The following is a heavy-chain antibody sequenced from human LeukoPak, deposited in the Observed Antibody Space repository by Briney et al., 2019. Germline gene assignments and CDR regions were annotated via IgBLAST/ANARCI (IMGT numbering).Heavy chain of an antibody. V-gene: IGHV3-30*18. D-gene: IGHD4-17*01. CDR2: ISYDGSNK. J-gene: IGHJ2*01. CDR1: GFTFSSYG. Sequence: GRSLTLSCAASGFTFSSYGMHWVRQAPGKGLEGVAVISYDGSNKYYADSVKGRFTISRDNPKNTLYLQENSLRAEDTAVYYCAKDLSDDYGDNWYFDLWGRGTLVTVSS. CDR3: AKDLSDDYGDNWYFDL.